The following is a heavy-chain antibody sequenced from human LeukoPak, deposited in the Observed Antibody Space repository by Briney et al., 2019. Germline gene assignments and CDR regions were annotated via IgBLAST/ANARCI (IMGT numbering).Heavy chain of an antibody. CDR3: ARVKSAPNYYYYHYMDV. J-gene: IGHJ6*03. V-gene: IGHV7-4-1*02. CDR2: INTNTGNP. Sequence: ASVTVSCTASGYTFTSYAMNWVRQAPGQGLEWMGWINTNTGNPTYAQGVAGRFVFSLDTSVSTAYLQISSLKAEDTAVYYCARVKSAPNYYYYHYMDVWGKGTTVTVSS. CDR1: GYTFTSYA. D-gene: IGHD6-6*01.